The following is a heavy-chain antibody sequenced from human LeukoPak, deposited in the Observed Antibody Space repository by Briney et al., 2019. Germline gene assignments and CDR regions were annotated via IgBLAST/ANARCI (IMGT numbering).Heavy chain of an antibody. V-gene: IGHV4-39*07. D-gene: IGHD3-22*01. Sequence: SETLSLTCTVSGGSISSSSYYWGWIRQPPGKGLEWIGSIYYSGSTYYNPSLKSRVTISVDTSKNQFSLKLSSVTAADTAVYYCARDLGYDSSGLDYWGQGTLVTVSS. J-gene: IGHJ4*02. CDR1: GGSISSSSYY. CDR2: IYYSGST. CDR3: ARDLGYDSSGLDY.